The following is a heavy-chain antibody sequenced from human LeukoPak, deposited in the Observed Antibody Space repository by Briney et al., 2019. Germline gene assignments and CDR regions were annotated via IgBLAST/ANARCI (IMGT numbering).Heavy chain of an antibody. J-gene: IGHJ4*02. CDR1: GGTFSSDA. CDR3: ARYYYGSGGSLGYFDY. Sequence: ASVKVSCKASGGTFSSDAISWVRQAPGQGLEWMGGIIPIFGTANYAQKFQGRVTITADKSTSTAYMELSSLRPEDTAVYYCARYYYGSGGSLGYFDYWGQGTLVTVSS. D-gene: IGHD3-10*01. CDR2: IIPIFGTA. V-gene: IGHV1-69*06.